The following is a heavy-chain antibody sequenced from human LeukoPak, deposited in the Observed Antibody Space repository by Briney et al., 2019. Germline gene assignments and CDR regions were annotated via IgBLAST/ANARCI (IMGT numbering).Heavy chain of an antibody. J-gene: IGHJ4*02. V-gene: IGHV3-64D*09. Sequence: PGRSPRLSCSASGLTFSSYAMHWVRQAPGKGLEYVSAISSQGGSTYYADSVKGRFTISRDNSENTLYLQMSSLRPEDTAIYYCVKDRAVTGPFDYWGQGTLVTVSS. CDR1: GLTFSSYA. D-gene: IGHD6-19*01. CDR2: ISSQGGST. CDR3: VKDRAVTGPFDY.